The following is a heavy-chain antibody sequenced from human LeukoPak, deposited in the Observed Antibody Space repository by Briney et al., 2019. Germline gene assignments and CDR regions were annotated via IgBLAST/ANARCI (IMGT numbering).Heavy chain of an antibody. CDR3: ARHSTSSIYSGMDV. CDR2: NYPGDSHPGDSDT. J-gene: IGHJ6*02. V-gene: IGHV5-51*01. CDR1: GYSFTSYW. Sequence: GESLKISCKGSGYSFTSYWIGWVRQMPGKGLEWMGINYPGDSHPGDSDTRYSPSFQGQVTISADKSISTAYLQWSSLKASDTAVYYCARHSTSSIYSGMDVWGQGTTVTVSS. D-gene: IGHD2/OR15-2a*01.